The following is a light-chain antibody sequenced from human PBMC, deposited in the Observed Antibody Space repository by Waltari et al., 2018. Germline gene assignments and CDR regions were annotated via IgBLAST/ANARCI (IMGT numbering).Light chain of an antibody. J-gene: IGLJ7*01. CDR3: GTWDSSLSGAV. CDR1: SSTIGNND. Sequence: QSVLTQPPSVSAAPGQRVTIPCSGASSTIGNNDVSWYRQFPGTAPKLLLYENTDRPSGIPGRFSGSKSGTSATLDITGLQAGDEADYYCGTWDSSLSGAVFGGGTHLTVL. CDR2: ENT. V-gene: IGLV1-51*02.